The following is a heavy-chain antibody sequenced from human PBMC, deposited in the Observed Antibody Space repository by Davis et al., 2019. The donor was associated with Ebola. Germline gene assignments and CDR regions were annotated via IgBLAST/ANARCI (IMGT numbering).Heavy chain of an antibody. CDR1: GGSISSYY. CDR2: IYYSGST. V-gene: IGHV4-59*01. D-gene: IGHD3-22*01. J-gene: IGHJ4*02. CDR3: ARDRSGSSGYYFDY. Sequence: PSETLSLTCTVSGGSISSYYWSWIRQPPGKGLEWIGYIYYSGSTNYNPSLKSRVTISVDTSKNQFSLKLSSVTAADTAVYYCARDRSGSSGYYFDYWGQGTLVTVSS.